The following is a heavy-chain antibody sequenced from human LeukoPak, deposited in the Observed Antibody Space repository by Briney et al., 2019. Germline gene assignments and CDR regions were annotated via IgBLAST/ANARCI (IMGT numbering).Heavy chain of an antibody. V-gene: IGHV3-30*04. D-gene: IGHD3-10*01. CDR2: ISYDGSNK. CDR3: ARDPVDYYGSGSYYSLDY. Sequence: ARSLRLSCAASGFTFSSYAMHWVRQAPAKGLDLVAVISYDGSNKYYADSLKSRFTISRDNSKNTLYLQMNRMRAEDTAVYSCARDPVDYYGSGSYYSLDYWGQGTLVTVSS. CDR1: GFTFSSYA. J-gene: IGHJ4*02.